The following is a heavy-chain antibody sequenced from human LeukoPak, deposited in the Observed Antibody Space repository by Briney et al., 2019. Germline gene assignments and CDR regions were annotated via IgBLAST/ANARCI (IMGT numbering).Heavy chain of an antibody. CDR1: GFTFSSYA. CDR2: ISGSGGST. V-gene: IGHV3-23*01. Sequence: GGSLTLSCAASGFTFSSYAMSWVRQAPGRGLEWVSAISGSGGSTYYADSVKGRFTISRDNSKNTLYLQMNSLRAEDTAVYYWAKGGYSYGPPFFDYWGQGTLVTVSS. J-gene: IGHJ4*02. D-gene: IGHD5-18*01. CDR3: AKGGYSYGPPFFDY.